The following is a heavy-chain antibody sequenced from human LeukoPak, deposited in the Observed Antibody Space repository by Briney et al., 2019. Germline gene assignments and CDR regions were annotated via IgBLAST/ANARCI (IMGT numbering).Heavy chain of an antibody. J-gene: IGHJ5*02. D-gene: IGHD6-13*01. CDR1: GYAFTSYD. Sequence: ASVKVSCKASGYAFTSYDINWVRQATGQGLEWMGWMNPNSGNTGYAQKFQGRVTMTRNTSISTAYMELSSLRSEDTAVYYCARRRIAAAGSWFDPWGQGTLVTVSS. CDR2: MNPNSGNT. V-gene: IGHV1-8*01. CDR3: ARRRIAAAGSWFDP.